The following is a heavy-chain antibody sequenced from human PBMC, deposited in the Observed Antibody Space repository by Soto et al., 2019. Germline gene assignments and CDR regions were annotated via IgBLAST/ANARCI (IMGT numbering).Heavy chain of an antibody. J-gene: IGHJ6*02. V-gene: IGHV3-15*01. CDR2: IKSRSDGGTT. Sequence: PGGSLRLSCAASGITFSKAWMNWVRQSPGKGLEWVGRIKSRSDGGTTDYAAPVKGRFTISRDDSKDTLWLQMNSLKTEDTAVYYCTTNFYSDHGMPVWGQVTTVTVSS. D-gene: IGHD4-17*01. CDR1: GITFSKAW. CDR3: TTNFYSDHGMPV.